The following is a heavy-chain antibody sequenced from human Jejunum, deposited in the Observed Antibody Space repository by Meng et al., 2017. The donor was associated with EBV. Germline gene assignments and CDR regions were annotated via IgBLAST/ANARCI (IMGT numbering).Heavy chain of an antibody. CDR2: INHGDRT. D-gene: IGHD5-12*01. J-gene: IGHJ5*02. CDR1: GVSFRGYY. V-gene: IGHV4-34*01. Sequence: VQLEQLGAGLLKPSETLSLTCVVNGVSFRGYYWTWIRKPPGKGLEWIGEINHGDRTNYNPSLKSRVTVSVDTSKNQFSLRLTSVTDADTAVYYCARVAYDEAFAGWFDPWGQGTLVTVSS. CDR3: ARVAYDEAFAGWFDP.